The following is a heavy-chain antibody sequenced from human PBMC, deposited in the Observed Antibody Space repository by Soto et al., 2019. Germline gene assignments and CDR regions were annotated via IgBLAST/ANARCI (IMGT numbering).Heavy chain of an antibody. CDR3: ARDVLVLGGLHV. D-gene: IGHD2-8*02. J-gene: IGHJ6*02. V-gene: IGHV3-21*04. CDR1: GFTSSSYS. Sequence: PGGSLRLSCAASGFTSSSYSMNWVRQAPGKGLEWVSYISSSNYISYADSVKGRFTISRDNAKNSLYVQMNSLRDEDTAVYYGARDVLVLGGLHVWGQETTLTVSS. CDR2: ISSSNYI.